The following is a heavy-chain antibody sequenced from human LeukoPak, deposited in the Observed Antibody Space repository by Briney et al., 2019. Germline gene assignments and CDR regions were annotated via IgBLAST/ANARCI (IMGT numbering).Heavy chain of an antibody. V-gene: IGHV3-53*01. CDR3: ARLLWFGESNNWFDP. J-gene: IGHJ5*02. CDR1: GFTVSSNY. Sequence: SGGSLRLSCAASGFTVSSNYMSWVRQAPGKGLEWVSVIYSGGITYYADSVKGRSTISRDNSKNTLYLQMNSLRAEDTAVYYCARLLWFGESNNWFDPWGQGTLVTVSS. CDR2: IYSGGIT. D-gene: IGHD3-10*01.